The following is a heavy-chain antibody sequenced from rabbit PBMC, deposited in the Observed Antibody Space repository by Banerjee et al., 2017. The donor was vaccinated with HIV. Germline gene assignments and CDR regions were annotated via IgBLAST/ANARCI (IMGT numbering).Heavy chain of an antibody. CDR2: IYPDYGAT. CDR1: GFDFSSYG. V-gene: IGHV1S45*01. J-gene: IGHJ6*01. D-gene: IGHD4-1*01. CDR3: ARDLAGVIGWNFNF. Sequence: ASGFDFSSYGISWVRQAPGKGLEWIAYIYPDYGATDYVSWVNGRFTISKASWTTVTLQMTSLTAADTASYFCARDLAGVIGWNFNFWGPGTLVTVS.